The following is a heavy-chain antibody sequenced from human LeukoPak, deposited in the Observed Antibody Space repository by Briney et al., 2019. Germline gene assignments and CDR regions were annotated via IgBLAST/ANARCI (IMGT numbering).Heavy chain of an antibody. CDR2: IYPGDSKI. J-gene: IGHJ4*02. V-gene: IGHV5-51*01. D-gene: IGHD3-22*01. Sequence: GESLKISCKGSGYSFTNYWIGWVRQMPGQGLEWMAVIYPGDSKIRYSPSFQGQVTISADKSISTAYLQWSSLKASDNAMNYCARHGWDYDDSSGYYKFFDYWGQGTLVTVSS. CDR1: GYSFTNYW. CDR3: ARHGWDYDDSSGYYKFFDY.